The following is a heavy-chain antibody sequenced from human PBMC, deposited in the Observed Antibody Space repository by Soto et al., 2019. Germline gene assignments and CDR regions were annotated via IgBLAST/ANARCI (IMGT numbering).Heavy chain of an antibody. D-gene: IGHD5-12*01. CDR2: IYYSGST. J-gene: IGHJ4*02. V-gene: IGHV4-31*03. CDR3: ARVGVATILDY. CDR1: GGSISSGGYY. Sequence: PSETLSLTCTVSGGSISSGGYYWSWIRQHPGKGLEWIGYIYYSGSTYYNPSLKSRVTISVDTSKNQFSLKLSSVTAADTAVYYCARVGVATILDYWGQGTLVTVSS.